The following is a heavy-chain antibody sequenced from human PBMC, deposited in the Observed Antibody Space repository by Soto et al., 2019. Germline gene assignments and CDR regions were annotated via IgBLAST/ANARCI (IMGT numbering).Heavy chain of an antibody. Sequence: VQLVQSGAEVKKPGSSVKVSCKASGGTFSRYAFSWVRQAPGQGLEWMGGIVPIYGTRGFAQKFQGRLTITADDPARTAYMELSSLRSEDTAVYYCARDLDYYGSGSHYYYGMGVWGQGTTVTVSS. V-gene: IGHV1-69*01. CDR1: GGTFSRYA. J-gene: IGHJ6*02. D-gene: IGHD3-10*01. CDR3: ARDLDYYGSGSHYYYGMGV. CDR2: IVPIYGTR.